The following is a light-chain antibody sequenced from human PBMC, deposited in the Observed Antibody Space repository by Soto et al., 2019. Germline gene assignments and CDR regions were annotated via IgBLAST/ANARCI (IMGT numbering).Light chain of an antibody. Sequence: DIVMTQSPDSLAVSLGERATISCKSSQSILYGTNNKHYLAWHQQKPGQPPKLLIYWASTRESGVPDRYSGSGSGTDFLLNNSSPQSDEGAVYYCLQYYNTPLTFVRGTKVEIK. CDR2: WAS. V-gene: IGKV4-1*01. J-gene: IGKJ4*01. CDR1: QSILYGTNNKHY. CDR3: LQYYNTPLT.